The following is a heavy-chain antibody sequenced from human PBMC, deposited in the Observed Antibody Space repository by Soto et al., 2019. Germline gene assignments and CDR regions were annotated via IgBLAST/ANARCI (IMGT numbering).Heavy chain of an antibody. CDR3: AADPYYYDSSGYYLFYYYYYGMDV. CDR1: GFTFTSSA. CDR2: IVVGSGNT. Sequence: QMQLVQSGPEVKKPGTSVKVSCKASGFTFTSSAVQWVRQARGQRLEWIGWIVVGSGNTNYAQKFQERVTITRDMSTSTAYMELSSLRSEDTAVYYCAADPYYYDSSGYYLFYYYYYGMDVW. J-gene: IGHJ6*01. D-gene: IGHD3-22*01. V-gene: IGHV1-58*01.